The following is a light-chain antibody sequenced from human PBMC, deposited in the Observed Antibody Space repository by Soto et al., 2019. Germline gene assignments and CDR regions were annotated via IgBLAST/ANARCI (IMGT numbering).Light chain of an antibody. Sequence: DIQMTQSPSSLSASVGDRVTITCRASQSISNYLNWYQKKLGKAPKLLIYGASSLQSGVPSRFSGSGWGTDLTLTINSLEPEDSATYYCQESMSVPFSFGGGTKLEIK. CDR3: QESMSVPFS. J-gene: IGKJ4*01. V-gene: IGKV1-39*01. CDR2: GAS. CDR1: QSISNY.